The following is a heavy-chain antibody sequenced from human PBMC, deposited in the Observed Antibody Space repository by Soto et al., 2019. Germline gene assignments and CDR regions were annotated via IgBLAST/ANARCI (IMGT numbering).Heavy chain of an antibody. Sequence: QLQLQESGPGLVKPSETLSLTCTVSGGSISSSSYYWGWIRQPPGKGLEWIGSIYYSVSTYYNPSLKSRVTISVDTSKNQFSLKLSSVTAADTAVYYCASQAASIAAAGTLYYYGMDVWGQGTTVTVSS. CDR2: IYYSVST. CDR1: GGSISSSSYY. D-gene: IGHD6-13*01. CDR3: ASQAASIAAAGTLYYYGMDV. J-gene: IGHJ6*02. V-gene: IGHV4-39*01.